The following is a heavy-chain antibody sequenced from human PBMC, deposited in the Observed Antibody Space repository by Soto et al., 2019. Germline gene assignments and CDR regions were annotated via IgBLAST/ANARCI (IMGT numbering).Heavy chain of an antibody. Sequence: GASVKVSCKPSGYTLNTYYLHWVRQAPGQGLEWIGRILVGSGNTNYAQKFQERVTITRDMSTSTAYMELSSLRSEDTAVYYCAADPYCISTSCYPPYYYGMDVWGQGTTVTVSS. D-gene: IGHD2-2*01. V-gene: IGHV1-58*01. CDR2: ILVGSGNT. J-gene: IGHJ6*02. CDR3: AADPYCISTSCYPPYYYGMDV. CDR1: GYTLNTYY.